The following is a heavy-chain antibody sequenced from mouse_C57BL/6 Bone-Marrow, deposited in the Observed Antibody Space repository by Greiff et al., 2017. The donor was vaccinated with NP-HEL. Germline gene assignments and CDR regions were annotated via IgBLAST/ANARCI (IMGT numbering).Heavy chain of an antibody. CDR3: TRDRGLLGRFDY. D-gene: IGHD4-1*01. V-gene: IGHV5-9-1*02. CDR2: ISSGGDYI. CDR1: GFTFSSYA. Sequence: EVKLVESGEGLVKPGGSLKLSCAASGFTFSSYAMSWVRQTPEKRLEWVAYISSGGDYIYYADTVKGRFTISRDNARNTLYLQMSSLKSEDTAMYYCTRDRGLLGRFDYWGQGTTLTVSS. J-gene: IGHJ2*01.